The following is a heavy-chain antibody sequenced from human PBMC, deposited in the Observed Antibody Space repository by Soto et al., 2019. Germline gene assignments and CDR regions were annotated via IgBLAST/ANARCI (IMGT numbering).Heavy chain of an antibody. CDR1: GFTFSDYA. D-gene: IGHD3-22*01. J-gene: IGHJ3*02. CDR2: ISGSGGST. V-gene: IGHV3-23*01. Sequence: GGSLRLSCAASGFTFSDYAMSWVRQAPGKGLEWLSAISGSGGSTYYADSVQGRFTISRDNSKNTLYLQMNSLRADDTAVYYCANIRGKMILVPSGAFDIWGQGTMVTVSS. CDR3: ANIRGKMILVPSGAFDI.